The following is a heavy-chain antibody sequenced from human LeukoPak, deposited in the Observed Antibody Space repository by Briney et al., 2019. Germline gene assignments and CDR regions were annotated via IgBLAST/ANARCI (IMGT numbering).Heavy chain of an antibody. CDR1: GYTFTSYV. CDR2: INAGNGNT. Sequence: GASVRVSCTASGYTFTSYVMHWVRQAPGHRGEWMGWINAGNGNTKDSQKFQGRVTITRDTSGSTAYMVLSRLRSEDTAVYYCARAGSSWEKYGMDVWGQGATVTVSS. V-gene: IGHV1-3*01. D-gene: IGHD6-13*01. CDR3: ARAGSSWEKYGMDV. J-gene: IGHJ6*02.